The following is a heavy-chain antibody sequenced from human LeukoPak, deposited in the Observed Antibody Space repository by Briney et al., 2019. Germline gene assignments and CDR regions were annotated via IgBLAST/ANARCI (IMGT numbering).Heavy chain of an antibody. CDR3: AKGRYSSGWFDAFDI. Sequence: GGSLRLSCAASGFTFSSYAMSWVRQAPGKGLEWVSAISGSGGSTYYADSVKGRFTISRDNPKNTLYLQMNSLRAEDTAVYYCAKGRYSSGWFDAFDIWGQGTMVTVSS. D-gene: IGHD6-19*01. J-gene: IGHJ3*02. CDR1: GFTFSSYA. CDR2: ISGSGGST. V-gene: IGHV3-23*01.